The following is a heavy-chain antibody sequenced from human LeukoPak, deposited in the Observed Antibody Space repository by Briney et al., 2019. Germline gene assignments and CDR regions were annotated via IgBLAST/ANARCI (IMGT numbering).Heavy chain of an antibody. J-gene: IGHJ4*02. CDR2: IKHDASEI. CDR1: GFNLRSFW. CDR3: ARDGKAVGLDY. D-gene: IGHD6-19*01. V-gene: IGHV3-7*01. Sequence: GGSLRLSCAASGFNLRSFWMSWVRQAPGKGLEWMANIKHDASEIYYVDSVKGRFTISRDNAKNSLYLQMNSLRAEDTAVYYYARDGKAVGLDYWGQGALVTVSS.